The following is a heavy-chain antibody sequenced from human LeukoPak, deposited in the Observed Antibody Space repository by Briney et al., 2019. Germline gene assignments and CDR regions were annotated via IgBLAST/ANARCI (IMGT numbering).Heavy chain of an antibody. CDR1: GFTFSSYG. CDR3: AKDRGRHYDSSGYYFDY. J-gene: IGHJ4*02. Sequence: GGSLRLSCAASGFTFSSYGMHWVRQAPGKGLEWVAFIRYDGSNKYYADSVEGRFTISRDNSKNTLYLQMNSLRAEDTAVYYCAKDRGRHYDSSGYYFDYWGQGTLVTVSS. D-gene: IGHD3-22*01. CDR2: IRYDGSNK. V-gene: IGHV3-30*02.